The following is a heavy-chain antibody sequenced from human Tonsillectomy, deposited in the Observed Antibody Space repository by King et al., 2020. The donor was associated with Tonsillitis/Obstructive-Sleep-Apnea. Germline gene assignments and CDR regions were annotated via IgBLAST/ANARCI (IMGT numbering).Heavy chain of an antibody. D-gene: IGHD1-7*01. CDR1: DYTFTSYG. J-gene: IGHJ6*03. CDR3: ARVGGLTGTYYYYYMDV. CDR2: ISTYNDNT. V-gene: IGHV1-18*01. Sequence: QLVQSGAEVKKPGASVKVSCKASDYTFTSYGITWVRQAPGQGLEWMGWISTYNDNTNYAQKLQDRVTMTTDTSTSTAYMELRGLGSDDTAVYYCARVGGLTGTYYYYYMDVWGKGTTVTVSS.